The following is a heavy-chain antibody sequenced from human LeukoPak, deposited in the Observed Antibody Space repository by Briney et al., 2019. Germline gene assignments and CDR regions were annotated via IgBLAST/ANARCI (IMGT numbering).Heavy chain of an antibody. CDR3: ARDPGGYFFDY. D-gene: IGHD3-10*01. CDR1: GGSISSYH. J-gene: IGHJ4*02. Sequence: SETLSLTCTVSGGSISSYHWSWIRQPPGKGLEWIGYIYDSGTTNYNPSLKSRVTVSVDTSKNQFSLKLSSVTAADTAVYYCARDPGGYFFDYWGQGTLVTVSS. V-gene: IGHV4-59*01. CDR2: IYDSGTT.